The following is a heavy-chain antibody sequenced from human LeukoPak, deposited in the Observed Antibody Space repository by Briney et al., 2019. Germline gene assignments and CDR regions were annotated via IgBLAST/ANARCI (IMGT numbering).Heavy chain of an antibody. CDR3: DEGGQDYDY. J-gene: IGHJ4*02. D-gene: IGHD3-16*01. CDR2: IYYSGST. V-gene: IGHV4-39*01. Sequence: PSETLSLTCTVSGGSISSSSYYWGWIRQPPGKGLEWIGSIYYSGSTYYNPSLKSRVTISVDTSTNQFSLKLSSVTAADTAVYYCDEGGQDYDYWGQGTLVTVSS. CDR1: GGSISSSSYY.